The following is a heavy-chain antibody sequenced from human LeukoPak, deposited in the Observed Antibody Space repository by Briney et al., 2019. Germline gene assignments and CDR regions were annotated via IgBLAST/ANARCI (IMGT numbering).Heavy chain of an antibody. V-gene: IGHV3-7*01. CDR1: GFIFNSYW. Sequence: GGSLRLSCAASGFIFNSYWMSWVRQAPGKGLEWAANINEDGSEKYYVDSVKGRFTISRDNAKNSLYLQMNSLRAEDTAVYYCAGDTKVRAPWGQGTLVTVSS. D-gene: IGHD2-2*01. J-gene: IGHJ5*02. CDR3: AGDTKVRAP. CDR2: INEDGSEK.